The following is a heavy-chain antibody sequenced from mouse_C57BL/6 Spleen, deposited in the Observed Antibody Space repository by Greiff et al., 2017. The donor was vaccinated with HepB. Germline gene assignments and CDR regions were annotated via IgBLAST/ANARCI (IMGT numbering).Heavy chain of an antibody. Sequence: QVQLQQPGAELVRPGTSVKLSCKASGYTFTSYWMHGVKQRPGQGLEWIGVIDPSDSYTNYNQKFKGKATLTVDTSSSTAYMQLSSLTSEDSAVYYCARPLITTVVGYYAMDYWGQGTSVTVSS. CDR1: GYTFTSYW. J-gene: IGHJ4*01. V-gene: IGHV1-59*01. CDR2: IDPSDSYT. D-gene: IGHD1-1*01. CDR3: ARPLITTVVGYYAMDY.